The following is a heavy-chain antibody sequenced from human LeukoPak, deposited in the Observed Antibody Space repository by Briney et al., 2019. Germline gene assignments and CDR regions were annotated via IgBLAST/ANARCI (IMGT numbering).Heavy chain of an antibody. V-gene: IGHV4-59*01. CDR1: GGSISSYY. CDR3: ARDSGMLGLYY. J-gene: IGHJ4*02. D-gene: IGHD3-10*02. Sequence: SETLSLTCTVSGGSISSYYWSWIRQPPGKGLEWIGHIYYSGSTNYNPSLKSRVTISVDTSKNQFSLKLSSVTAADTAVYYCARDSGMLGLYYWGQGTLVTVSS. CDR2: IYYSGST.